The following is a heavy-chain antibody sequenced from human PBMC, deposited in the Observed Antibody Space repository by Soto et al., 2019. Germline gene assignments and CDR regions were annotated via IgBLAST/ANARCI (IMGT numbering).Heavy chain of an antibody. CDR1: GYTFTSYG. D-gene: IGHD3-10*01. Sequence: QVQLVQSGAEVKKPGASVKVSCKASGYTFTSYGISWVRQAPGQGLEWMGWISDYNGNTNYAQKLQGRVTMTTDTSTRTAYMELRSLRSDDTAVYYCSRAIWFGELLTPYYYYYYGMDVWGQGTTVTVSS. V-gene: IGHV1-18*01. CDR3: SRAIWFGELLTPYYYYYYGMDV. CDR2: ISDYNGNT. J-gene: IGHJ6*02.